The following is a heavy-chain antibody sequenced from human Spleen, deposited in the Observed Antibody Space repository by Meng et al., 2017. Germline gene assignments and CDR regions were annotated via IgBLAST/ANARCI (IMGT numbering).Heavy chain of an antibody. CDR3: ATVGMGLDS. CDR2: IYYSGST. Sequence: QVQLQESGPGLVRPSETLSLTCTVSGGSVSSGSYYWSWIRQPPGKGLEWIGYIYYSGSTHYNPSLKSRVTISVDTSKNQFSLKLNSVTAADTAVYYCATVGMGLDSWGQGILVTVS. J-gene: IGHJ4*02. V-gene: IGHV4-61*01. D-gene: IGHD7-27*01. CDR1: GGSVSSGSYY.